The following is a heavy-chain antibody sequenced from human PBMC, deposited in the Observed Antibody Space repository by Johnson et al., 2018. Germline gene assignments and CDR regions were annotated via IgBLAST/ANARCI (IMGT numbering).Heavy chain of an antibody. V-gene: IGHV3-30*03. D-gene: IGHD2-21*02. CDR3: ARDLRDFDGGMDV. J-gene: IGHJ6*03. CDR2: ISYDGSNK. Sequence: QVQLQESGGGVVQPGRSLRLSCAASGFTFSSYGMHWVRQAPGKGLEWMAVISYDGSNKYYADSVKGRFTISRDNAKNSLYLQMDSLRADDTAVYYWARDLRDFDGGMDVWGKGTTVTVSS. CDR1: GFTFSSYG.